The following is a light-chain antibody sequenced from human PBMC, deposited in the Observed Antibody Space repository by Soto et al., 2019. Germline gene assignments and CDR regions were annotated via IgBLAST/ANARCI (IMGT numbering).Light chain of an antibody. Sequence: DIQMTQSPSTLSASIGDRVTITCRASQTINGRLAWYQQKPGRPPKLLIYDVSFLESGAPSRFSGSGSATDFTLTISSLRPDDFATFYCQQYKVYPYTFGQGSRLDIQ. CDR3: QQYKVYPYT. CDR2: DVS. V-gene: IGKV1-5*01. J-gene: IGKJ2*01. CDR1: QTINGR.